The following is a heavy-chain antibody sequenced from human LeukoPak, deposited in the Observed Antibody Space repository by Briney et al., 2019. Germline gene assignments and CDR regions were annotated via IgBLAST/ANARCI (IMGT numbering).Heavy chain of an antibody. CDR1: GYTFTTHA. Sequence: ASLKDSCKASGYTFTTHAIAWVPPDPRQGLEWMGWISAHNGNTSYAQSLQGRVTMTTDTSTNTAYMELRSLRSDDSAVYYCARDGYFDLWGRGTLVTASS. CDR2: ISAHNGNT. V-gene: IGHV1-18*01. J-gene: IGHJ2*01. CDR3: ARDGYFDL.